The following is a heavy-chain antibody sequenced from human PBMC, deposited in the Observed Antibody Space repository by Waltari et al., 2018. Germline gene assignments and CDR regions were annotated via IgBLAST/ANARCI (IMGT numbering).Heavy chain of an antibody. CDR3: ARCPGGDSSSSGYYYYYYMDV. J-gene: IGHJ6*03. V-gene: IGHV1-69*05. Sequence: QFQLVQSGAEVKKPGSSVKVSCKASGGTFSSYAITWVRQAPGLGLEWMGGIIPIFGTANYAQKFQGRVTITTDESTSTAYMELSSLRSEDTAVYYCARCPGGDSSSSGYYYYYYMDVWGKGTTVTVSS. CDR1: GGTFSSYA. D-gene: IGHD6-6*01. CDR2: IIPIFGTA.